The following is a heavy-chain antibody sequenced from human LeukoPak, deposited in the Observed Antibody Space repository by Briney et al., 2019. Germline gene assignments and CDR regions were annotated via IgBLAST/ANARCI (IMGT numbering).Heavy chain of an antibody. D-gene: IGHD3-10*01. CDR2: IYYSGST. J-gene: IGHJ3*02. CDR3: ARESAGSGSYVSGDI. V-gene: IGHV4-31*03. CDR1: GGSISSGGYY. Sequence: SETLSLTCTVSGGSISSGGYYWSWIRQHPGQGLEWIGYIYYSGSTYYNPSLKSRVTISVDTSKNQFSLKLSSVTAADTAVYYCARESAGSGSYVSGDIWGQGTMVTVSS.